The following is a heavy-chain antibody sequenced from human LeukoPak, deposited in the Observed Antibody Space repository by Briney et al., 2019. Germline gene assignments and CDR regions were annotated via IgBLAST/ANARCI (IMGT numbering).Heavy chain of an antibody. Sequence: GGSLRLSCAASGFTVSSNYMSWVRQAPGKGLEWVSVIYSDGNTYYADSVKGRFTISRDNSKNTLYLQMNSLRAKDTAVYYCARDFSGRGDAFDIWGQGTMVTVSS. CDR3: ARDFSGRGDAFDI. J-gene: IGHJ3*02. CDR1: GFTVSSNY. V-gene: IGHV3-53*01. CDR2: IYSDGNT. D-gene: IGHD1-26*01.